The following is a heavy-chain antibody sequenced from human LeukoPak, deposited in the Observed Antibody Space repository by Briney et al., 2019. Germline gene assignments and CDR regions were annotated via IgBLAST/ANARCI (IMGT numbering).Heavy chain of an antibody. J-gene: IGHJ4*02. Sequence: PGGSLRLSCAASGFTFSSYAMSWVRQAPGKGLEWVSSISGSGGSTYYADSVKGRFTISRDNSKNTLYLQMNSLRAEDTAVYYCAKDPTYYYDSSGPQTYYFDYWGQGTLATVSS. CDR2: ISGSGGST. CDR1: GFTFSSYA. D-gene: IGHD3-22*01. CDR3: AKDPTYYYDSSGPQTYYFDY. V-gene: IGHV3-23*01.